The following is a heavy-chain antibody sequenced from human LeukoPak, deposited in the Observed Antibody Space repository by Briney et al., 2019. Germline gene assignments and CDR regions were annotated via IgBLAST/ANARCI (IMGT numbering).Heavy chain of an antibody. D-gene: IGHD2-15*01. V-gene: IGHV4-39*02. Sequence: SETLSLTCTVSGGPISSSSYYWGWIRQPPGKRLDWIESIHYSGRTYDNPSLKSRVTISLDTSKNHSSLKLSSVTAADTAVYYCARPLGYCSGGSCYGDAFDIWGQGTMVTVSS. CDR1: GGPISSSSYY. CDR3: ARPLGYCSGGSCYGDAFDI. J-gene: IGHJ3*02. CDR2: IHYSGRT.